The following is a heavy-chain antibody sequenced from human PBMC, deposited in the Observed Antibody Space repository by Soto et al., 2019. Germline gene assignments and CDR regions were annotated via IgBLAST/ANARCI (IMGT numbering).Heavy chain of an antibody. D-gene: IGHD3-3*01. CDR3: ARAQTIFGIITVFDY. CDR2: IYYSGST. J-gene: IGHJ4*02. CDR1: GGSINSGGYY. V-gene: IGHV4-31*03. Sequence: TLSLTCTVSGGSINSGGYYWSWIRQHPGKGLEWIGYIYYSGSTYYNPSLKSRVTISVDTSKNQFSLKLTSVTAADTAVYFCARAQTIFGIITVFDYWGQGTLVTVSS.